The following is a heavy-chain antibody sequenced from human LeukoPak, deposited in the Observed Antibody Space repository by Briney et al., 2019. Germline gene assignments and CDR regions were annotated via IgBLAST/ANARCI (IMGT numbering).Heavy chain of an antibody. CDR2: LYPDDSDT. J-gene: IGHJ3*02. CDR3: AVIYAVVGTFDI. V-gene: IGHV5-51*01. CDR1: GYNFPDYW. D-gene: IGHD2-8*01. Sequence: GESLKISCKGSGYNFPDYWIGWVRQLPGKGLEWIGILYPDDSDTKYSPSFQGQVTISVDMSISTAYLQWSSLQASDTAIYYCAVIYAVVGTFDIWRQGTVVTVSS.